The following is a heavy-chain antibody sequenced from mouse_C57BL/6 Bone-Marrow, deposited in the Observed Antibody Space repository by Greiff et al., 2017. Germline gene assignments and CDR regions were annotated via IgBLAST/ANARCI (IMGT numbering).Heavy chain of an antibody. Sequence: VQLQQPGAELVKPGASVKMSCKASGYTFTSYWITWVKQRPGQGLEWIGDIYPGSGSTNYNEKFKSKATLTVDTSSSTAYMQLSSLTSEDSAVYYCAREGSYYSTYYAMDYWGQGTAVTVSS. D-gene: IGHD2-5*01. CDR3: AREGSYYSTYYAMDY. CDR1: GYTFTSYW. J-gene: IGHJ4*01. V-gene: IGHV1-55*01. CDR2: IYPGSGST.